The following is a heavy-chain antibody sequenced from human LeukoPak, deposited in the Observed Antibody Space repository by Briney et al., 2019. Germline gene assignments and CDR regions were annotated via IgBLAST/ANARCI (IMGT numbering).Heavy chain of an antibody. CDR1: GGSISSSSYY. D-gene: IGHD3-10*01. V-gene: IGHV4-39*07. CDR3: ARDRVRGVIITDAFDI. CDR2: IYYSGST. J-gene: IGHJ3*02. Sequence: TSSETLSLTCTVSGGSISSSSYYWGWIRQPPGKGLEWIGSIYYSGSTYYNPSLKSRVTISVDTSKNQFSLKLSSVTAADTAVYYCARDRVRGVIITDAFDIWGQGTMVTVSS.